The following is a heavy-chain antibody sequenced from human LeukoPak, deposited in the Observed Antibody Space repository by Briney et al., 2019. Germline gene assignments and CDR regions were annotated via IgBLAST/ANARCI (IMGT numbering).Heavy chain of an antibody. CDR2: IYTSGST. CDR1: GGSISSGSYY. Sequence: PSETLSLTCTVSGGSISSGSYYWSWIRQPAGKGLEWIGRIYTSGSTNYNPSLKSRVTISVDTSKNQFSLKLSSVTAADTAVYYCARGNPDFDAFDIWGQGTMVTVSS. J-gene: IGHJ3*02. CDR3: ARGNPDFDAFDI. V-gene: IGHV4-61*02. D-gene: IGHD1-14*01.